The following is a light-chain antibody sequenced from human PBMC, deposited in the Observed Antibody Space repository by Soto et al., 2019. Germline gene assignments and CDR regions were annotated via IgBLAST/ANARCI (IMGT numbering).Light chain of an antibody. CDR3: QQYYSYPRT. Sequence: AIRMTQSPSSFSASTGDRVTITCRASQVIRSYLDWYQQKPGKAPKLLIYAASTLQSGVPSRFSGSGSGTDFTLTISCLQSEDFATYYCQQYYSYPRTFGQGTKLEIK. CDR1: QVIRSY. V-gene: IGKV1-8*01. CDR2: AAS. J-gene: IGKJ2*02.